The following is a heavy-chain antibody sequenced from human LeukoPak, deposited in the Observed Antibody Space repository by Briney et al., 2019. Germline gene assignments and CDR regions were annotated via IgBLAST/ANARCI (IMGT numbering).Heavy chain of an antibody. CDR1: GFTFSSYA. D-gene: IGHD6-13*01. Sequence: PGGSLRLSCAASGFTFSSYAMSWVRQAPGKGLEWVSAINGGGTTSYADSVKGRFTISRDNSKDTLYLQMNSLRAEDTAVYYCARGVAVSSRIAAVWGQGTLVTVSS. J-gene: IGHJ4*02. V-gene: IGHV3-23*01. CDR2: INGGGTT. CDR3: ARGVAVSSRIAAV.